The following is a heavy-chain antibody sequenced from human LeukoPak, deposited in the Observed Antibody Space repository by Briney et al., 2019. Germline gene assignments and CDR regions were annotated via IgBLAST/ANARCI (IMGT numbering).Heavy chain of an antibody. Sequence: SETLSLTCTVSGVSISSYYWSWIRQPPGKGLEWIGYIYYSGSTNYNPSLKSRVTISVDTSKNQFSLKLSSVTAADTAVHYCATNFYDGPLDYWGQGTLVTVSS. V-gene: IGHV4-59*01. CDR3: ATNFYDGPLDY. D-gene: IGHD2/OR15-2a*01. CDR2: IYYSGST. CDR1: GVSISSYY. J-gene: IGHJ4*02.